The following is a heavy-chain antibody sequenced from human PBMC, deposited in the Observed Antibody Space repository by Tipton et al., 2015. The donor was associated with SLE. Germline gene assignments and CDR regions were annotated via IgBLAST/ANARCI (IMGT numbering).Heavy chain of an antibody. Sequence: TLSLTCTVSGGSISSGDYYWSWIRQHPGEGLEWIGYIYYSGSTYYNPSLKSRVTISVDTSKNQFSLKLSSVTAADTAVYYCARDTRPNGYSFDYWGQGTLVTVSS. CDR2: IYYSGST. CDR1: GGSISSGDYY. CDR3: ARDTRPNGYSFDY. D-gene: IGHD2-8*01. V-gene: IGHV4-31*03. J-gene: IGHJ4*02.